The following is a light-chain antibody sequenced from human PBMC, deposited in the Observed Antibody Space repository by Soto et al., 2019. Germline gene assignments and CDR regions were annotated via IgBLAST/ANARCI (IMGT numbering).Light chain of an antibody. CDR3: QQYGSSVFS. Sequence: EIVLTQSPGTLSVSPGERATLSCRASQSVSSSFLAWYQQKPGQAPSLLIDAASRRATGIPDRLSGSGSGTDFTLTISRLETEAGAVYYCQQYGSSVFSFGPGTKVDSK. CDR1: QSVSSSF. CDR2: AAS. V-gene: IGKV3-20*01. J-gene: IGKJ3*01.